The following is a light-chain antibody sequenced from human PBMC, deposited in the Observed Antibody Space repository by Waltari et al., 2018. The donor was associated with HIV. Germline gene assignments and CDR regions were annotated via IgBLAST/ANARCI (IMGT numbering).Light chain of an antibody. Sequence: QSVLTQPPSVSAAPGQKVTISCSGSSSNIGRNYVSWYQQLPGTAPKLLIYDNNKRPVWIPDRYSGSKSGTSATLGLTGLQTGDEADYYCGTWDNSLRTWVFGGGTKLTVL. V-gene: IGLV1-51*01. CDR1: SSNIGRNY. CDR2: DNN. J-gene: IGLJ3*02. CDR3: GTWDNSLRTWV.